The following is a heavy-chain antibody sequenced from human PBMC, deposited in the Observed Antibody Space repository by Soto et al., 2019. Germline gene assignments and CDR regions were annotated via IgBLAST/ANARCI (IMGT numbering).Heavy chain of an antibody. Sequence: PGGSLRLSCAASGFTFSSYGMHWVRQAPDKGLEWVAVISYDGSNKYYADSVKGRFTISRDNSKNTLYLQMNSLRAEDTAVYYCAKDSEKDIVLVVAASPTDYWGQGTLVTVSS. CDR3: AKDSEKDIVLVVAASPTDY. J-gene: IGHJ4*02. V-gene: IGHV3-30*18. CDR1: GFTFSSYG. D-gene: IGHD2-15*01. CDR2: ISYDGSNK.